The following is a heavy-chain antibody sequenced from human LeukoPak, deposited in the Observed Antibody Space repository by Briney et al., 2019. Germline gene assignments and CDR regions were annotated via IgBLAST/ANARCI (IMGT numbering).Heavy chain of an antibody. Sequence: PSETLSLTCTVSGGSISSYYWSWIRQPPGKGLEWNGYIYYSGSTNYNHSLKSRVTISVDPSKTHFSLKLSSVTAADTAVYYCARGRYYDFWSGYPTQAYYGMDVWGQGTTVTVSS. V-gene: IGHV4-59*08. D-gene: IGHD3-3*01. CDR1: GGSISSYY. CDR3: ARGRYYDFWSGYPTQAYYGMDV. J-gene: IGHJ6*02. CDR2: IYYSGST.